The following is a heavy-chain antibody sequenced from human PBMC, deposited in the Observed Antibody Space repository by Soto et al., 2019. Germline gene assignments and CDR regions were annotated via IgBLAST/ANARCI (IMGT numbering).Heavy chain of an antibody. Sequence: ASVKVSCKASGYTFTSYYMHWVRQAPGQGLEWMGIINPSGGSTGYAQKFQGRVTMTRDTSTSTVYMELSSLRSEDTAGYYCVCSGRPPPYYYGMDVWGQGTTVTVSS. J-gene: IGHJ6*02. CDR2: INPSGGST. V-gene: IGHV1-46*01. CDR3: VCSGRPPPYYYGMDV. D-gene: IGHD3-10*02. CDR1: GYTFTSYY.